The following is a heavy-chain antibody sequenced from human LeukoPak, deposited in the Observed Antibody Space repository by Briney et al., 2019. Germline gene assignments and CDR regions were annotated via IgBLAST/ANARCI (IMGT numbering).Heavy chain of an antibody. V-gene: IGHV1-2*02. J-gene: IGHJ5*02. CDR1: GYTLTGYY. Sequence: SVPVSCKASGYTLTGYYMHWVRQAPGQGLEWMGWINPNSGGTNYAQKFQGRVTMTRDTSISTAYMELSRLRSDDTAVYYCACSGGSWAWFDGWGQGTLVTVSS. CDR2: INPNSGGT. CDR3: ACSGGSWAWFDG. D-gene: IGHD2-15*01.